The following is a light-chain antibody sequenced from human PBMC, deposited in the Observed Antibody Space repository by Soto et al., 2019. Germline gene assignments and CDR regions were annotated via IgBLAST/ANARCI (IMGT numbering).Light chain of an antibody. J-gene: IGKJ5*01. Sequence: EIVLTQSPATLSLSPGERATLSCRASQSVSSYLAWYQQKPGQAPRLLIYDASNMATGIPARFSGSGSGTDFTLTISSLVPEDFAAYYCQQRSNWITVGHGTRLEIK. CDR1: QSVSSY. V-gene: IGKV3-11*01. CDR2: DAS. CDR3: QQRSNWIT.